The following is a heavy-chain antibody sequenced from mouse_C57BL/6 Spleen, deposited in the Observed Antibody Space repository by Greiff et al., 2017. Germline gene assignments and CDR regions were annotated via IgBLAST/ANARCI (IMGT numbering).Heavy chain of an antibody. D-gene: IGHD1-1*01. Sequence: QVQLQQPGAELVKPGASVKLSCKASGYTFTSYWMQWVKQRPGQGLEWIGEIDPSDSYTNYNQKFKGKATLPVDTSSSTAYMQLSSLTSEDSAVYYCARRYYGSWYFDVWGTGTTVTVSS. J-gene: IGHJ1*03. CDR2: IDPSDSYT. CDR1: GYTFTSYW. CDR3: ARRYYGSWYFDV. V-gene: IGHV1-50*01.